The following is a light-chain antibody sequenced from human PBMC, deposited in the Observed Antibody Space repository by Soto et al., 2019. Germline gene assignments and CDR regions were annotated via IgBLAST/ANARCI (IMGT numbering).Light chain of an antibody. CDR2: SNY. CDR3: AAWDDILNGYV. Sequence: VLTQPPSASWTPGQRVTISCSGSSSNIESNTVTWYQQLPGTAPKLVIYSNYDRPSGVPDRFSGSTSGTSASLVIRGLQSEDEADYYCAAWDDILNGYVFGGGTKVTVL. V-gene: IGLV1-44*01. CDR1: SSNIESNT. J-gene: IGLJ1*01.